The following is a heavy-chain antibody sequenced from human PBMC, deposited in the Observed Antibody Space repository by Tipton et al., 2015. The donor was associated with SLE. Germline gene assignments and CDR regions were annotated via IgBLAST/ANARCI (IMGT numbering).Heavy chain of an antibody. D-gene: IGHD2/OR15-2a*01. CDR3: ARMGNIAYYFDY. Sequence: TLSLTCTVYGGSFSSYYWSWIRQPPGKGLEWIGYIYYSGSTNYNPSLKSRVTISVDTSKNLFSLNLSYVTAAGTAVYYCARMGNIAYYFDYWGQGTLVTVSS. CDR1: GGSFSSYY. CDR2: IYYSGST. V-gene: IGHV4-59*08. J-gene: IGHJ4*02.